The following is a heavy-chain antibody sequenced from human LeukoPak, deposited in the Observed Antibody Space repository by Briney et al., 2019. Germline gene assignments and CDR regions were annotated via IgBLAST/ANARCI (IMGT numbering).Heavy chain of an antibody. V-gene: IGHV1-8*02. CDR2: MNPNSGNT. Sequence: ASVKVSCKTSGFSFTGHYMHWVRQAPGQGLEWMGWMNPNSGNTGYAQKFQGRVTMTRNTSISTAYMELSSLRSEDTAVYYCASQNYDILTGYSDYMDVWGKGTTVTVSS. D-gene: IGHD3-9*01. CDR3: ASQNYDILTGYSDYMDV. CDR1: GFSFTGHY. J-gene: IGHJ6*03.